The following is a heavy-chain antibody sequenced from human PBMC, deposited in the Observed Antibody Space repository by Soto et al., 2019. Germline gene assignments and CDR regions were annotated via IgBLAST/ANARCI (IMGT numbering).Heavy chain of an antibody. J-gene: IGHJ3*02. CDR1: GYPVTAYY. V-gene: IGHV1-2*02. CDR2: INPATGAA. Sequence: QLHLVQSGAVVKKPGASVTVSCSASGYPVTAYYMHWMRQAPGRGLGWMGGINPATGAAKYTQTFQGRVTMTRDTSTSTVFMELSGLTSEDTAVFYCARGGGVGVAGSAAFDMWGQGTLVTVSS. CDR3: ARGGGVGVAGSAAFDM. D-gene: IGHD3-3*01.